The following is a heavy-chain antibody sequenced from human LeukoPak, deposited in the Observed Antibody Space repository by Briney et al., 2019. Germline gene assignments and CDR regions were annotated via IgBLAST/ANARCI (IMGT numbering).Heavy chain of an antibody. V-gene: IGHV4-4*02. CDR3: ASLYSSGPLAAFDI. CDR1: GGSISSSNW. J-gene: IGHJ3*02. D-gene: IGHD6-19*01. CDR2: IYHSGST. Sequence: PSETLSLTCAVSGGSISSSNWWSWVRQPPGEGLEWIGEIYHSGSTNYNPSLKSRVTISVDKSKNQFSLKLSSVTAADTAVYYCASLYSSGPLAAFDIWGQGTMVTVSS.